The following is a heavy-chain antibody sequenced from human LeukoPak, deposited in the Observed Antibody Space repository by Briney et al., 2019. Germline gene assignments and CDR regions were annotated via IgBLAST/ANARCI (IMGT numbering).Heavy chain of an antibody. D-gene: IGHD3-22*01. CDR3: ARESDSSGRNDY. CDR2: FDPEDGET. V-gene: IGHV1-24*01. Sequence: ASVKVSCKVSGDTLTELSMHWVRQAPGKGLEWMGGFDPEDGETIYAQKFQGRVTMTEDTSTDTAYMELSSLRSEDTAVYYCARESDSSGRNDYWGQGTLVTVSS. J-gene: IGHJ4*02. CDR1: GDTLTELS.